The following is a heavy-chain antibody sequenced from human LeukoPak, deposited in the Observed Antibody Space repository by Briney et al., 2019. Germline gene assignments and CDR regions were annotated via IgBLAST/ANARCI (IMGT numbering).Heavy chain of an antibody. CDR2: VYSSDTT. CDR3: ARDLHYAFDI. CDR1: GFTFSGYA. J-gene: IGHJ3*02. D-gene: IGHD3-10*01. V-gene: IGHV3-48*02. Sequence: GGSLRLSCAASGFTFSGYAMNWVRQAPGKGLEWVSHVYSSDTTYADSVKGRFTISRDNAKNSLYLQMNSLRDEDTAVYYCARDLHYAFDIWGQGTMVTASS.